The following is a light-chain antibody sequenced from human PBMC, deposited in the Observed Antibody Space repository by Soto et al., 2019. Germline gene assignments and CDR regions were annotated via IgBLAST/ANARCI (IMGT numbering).Light chain of an antibody. CDR2: GAS. Sequence: EIVLTQSPGTLSLSPGERATLSCRASQSVSNNSLAWYQQIPGQPPRLLIYGASSRATGIPDRFSGSGSGTDFTLTITRQEPEDSAVYYCQQYGHSPYTFVQGTKVDIK. CDR1: QSVSNNS. V-gene: IGKV3-20*01. J-gene: IGKJ2*01. CDR3: QQYGHSPYT.